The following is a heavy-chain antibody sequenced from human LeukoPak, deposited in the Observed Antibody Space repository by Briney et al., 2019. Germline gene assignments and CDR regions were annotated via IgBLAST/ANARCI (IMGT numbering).Heavy chain of an antibody. J-gene: IGHJ5*02. D-gene: IGHD6-19*01. Sequence: GGSLRLSCTASGFTFGDYAMSWVRQAPWKGLEWVGFIRSKAYGGTTEYAASVKGRFTSSIDDSKSIANLQVNSLKTEDTAVYYCAKGASSAWLLYRFDPWGQGTLVTVSS. CDR1: GFTFGDYA. CDR2: IRSKAYGGTT. V-gene: IGHV3-49*04. CDR3: AKGASSAWLLYRFDP.